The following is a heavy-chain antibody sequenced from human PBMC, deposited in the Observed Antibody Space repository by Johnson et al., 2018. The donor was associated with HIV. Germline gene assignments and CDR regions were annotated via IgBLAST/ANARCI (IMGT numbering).Heavy chain of an antibody. V-gene: IGHV3-53*01. J-gene: IGHJ3*02. CDR3: AKGIVVGVRAFDI. D-gene: IGHD3-22*01. CDR2: IYSGGTT. CDR1: GFSVSNNY. Sequence: VQLVESGGGLIQPGGSLGLSCAASGFSVSNNYMNWVRQAPGKGLEWVSVIYSGGTTYYADSVKGRFTISRDNSKNTLYLQMNSLRAEDTAVYYCAKGIVVGVRAFDIWGQGTMVTVSS.